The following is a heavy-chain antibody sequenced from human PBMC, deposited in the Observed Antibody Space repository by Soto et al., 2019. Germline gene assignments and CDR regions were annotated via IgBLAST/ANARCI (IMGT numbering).Heavy chain of an antibody. J-gene: IGHJ5*02. D-gene: IGHD2-21*02. CDR3: AGDKGSYCGGDCYSTWFDP. CDR2: SSGYNGNT. CDR1: GYTFTSYG. V-gene: IGHV1-18*01. Sequence: QVQLVQSGAEVKKPGASVKVSCKASGYTFTSYGISWVRQAPGQGLEWMGWSSGYNGNTNYAQKLQGRVTMTTDTSPSTDYMELRSLRSDDTAVYYCAGDKGSYCGGDCYSTWFDPWGQGTLVTVSS.